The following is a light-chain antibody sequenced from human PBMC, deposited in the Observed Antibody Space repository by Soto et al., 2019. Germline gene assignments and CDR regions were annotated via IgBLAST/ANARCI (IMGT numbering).Light chain of an antibody. CDR1: SSNIGNNY. CDR2: DNN. J-gene: IGLJ2*01. Sequence: QSVLTQPPSVSAAPGQKVTISCSGSSSNIGNNYVSWYQSLPGTAPKLLIYDNNERPSGIPDRFSGSKSGTSATLGITGLQTGDEADYYCGTWDSSLSVGVFGGGTQLNVL. CDR3: GTWDSSLSVGV. V-gene: IGLV1-51*01.